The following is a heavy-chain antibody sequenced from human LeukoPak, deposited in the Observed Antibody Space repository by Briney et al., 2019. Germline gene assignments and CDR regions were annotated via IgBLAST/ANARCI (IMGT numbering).Heavy chain of an antibody. CDR3: ARARSVRKNNYYYYMDV. V-gene: IGHV1-8*01. Sequence: ASVKVSCKASGYTFTSYDINWVRQATGQGLEWMGWMNPNSGNTGYAQKFQGRVTMTRNTSISTAYMELSSLRSEDTAVYYCARARSVRKNNYYYYMDVWGKGTTVTVYS. J-gene: IGHJ6*03. D-gene: IGHD2-15*01. CDR1: GYTFTSYD. CDR2: MNPNSGNT.